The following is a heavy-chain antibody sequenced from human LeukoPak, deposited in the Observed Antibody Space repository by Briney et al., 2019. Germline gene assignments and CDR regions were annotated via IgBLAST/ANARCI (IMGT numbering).Heavy chain of an antibody. V-gene: IGHV1-2*02. CDR2: INPNSGGT. CDR1: GYTFTGYY. D-gene: IGHD3-10*01. CDR3: ARGSGSGRLPYYYYGMDV. J-gene: IGHJ6*02. Sequence: ASVKVSCKASGYTFTGYYMHWVGQAPGQGLEWMGWINPNSGGTNYAQKFQGRVTMTRDTSISTAYMELSRLRSEDTAVYYCARGSGSGRLPYYYYGMDVWGQGTTVTVSS.